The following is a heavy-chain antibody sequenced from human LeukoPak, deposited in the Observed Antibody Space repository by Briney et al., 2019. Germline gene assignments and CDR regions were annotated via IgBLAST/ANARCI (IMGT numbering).Heavy chain of an antibody. D-gene: IGHD2-8*01. J-gene: IGHJ1*01. V-gene: IGHV4-34*01. Sequence: SETLSLTCAVYGGSFSGYYWSWIRQPPGKGLEWIGEINHSGSTNYNPSLKSRVTISVDTSKNQFSLKLSSVTAADTAVYYCARSLGYCTNGVCLRRYGYFQHWGQGTLVTVSS. CDR2: INHSGST. CDR3: ARSLGYCTNGVCLRRYGYFQH. CDR1: GGSFSGYY.